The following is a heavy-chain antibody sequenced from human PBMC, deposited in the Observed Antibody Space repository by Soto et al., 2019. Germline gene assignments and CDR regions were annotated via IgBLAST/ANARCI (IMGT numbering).Heavy chain of an antibody. CDR1: GGTFSSYA. CDR2: IIPIFGTA. J-gene: IGHJ6*02. V-gene: IGHV1-69*13. D-gene: IGHD6-6*01. CDR3: ARVSRYSSSHYGMAV. Sequence: GASVKVSCKASGGTFSSYAIGWVRQAPGQGLEWMGGIIPIFGTANYAQKFQGRVTITADESTSTAYMELSSLRSEDTAVYYCARVSRYSSSHYGMAVWGQGTTVTVSS.